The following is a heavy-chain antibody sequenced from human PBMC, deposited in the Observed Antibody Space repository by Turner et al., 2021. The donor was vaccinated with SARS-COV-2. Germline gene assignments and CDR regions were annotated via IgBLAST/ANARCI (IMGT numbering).Heavy chain of an antibody. CDR1: GYTFSAYN. D-gene: IGHD6-19*01. CDR3: ARVGGSGWYGS. CDR2: INPKSGDT. J-gene: IGHJ4*02. V-gene: IGHV1-2*02. Sequence: QVQMVQSGTEVKKPGASVTVSCETSGYTFSAYNIHWVRQAPGQGLEWMAWINPKSGDTEFAQKFQGRVTVNRDMSISTAYMGLNNLRSDDTAVYYCARVGGSGWYGSWGQGTLVTVSS.